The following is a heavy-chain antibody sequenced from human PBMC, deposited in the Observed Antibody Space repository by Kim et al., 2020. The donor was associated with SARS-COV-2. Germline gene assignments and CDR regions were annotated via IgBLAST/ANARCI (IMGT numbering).Heavy chain of an antibody. CDR3: ASSGANSGSYYSYFDY. CDR1: GGTFSSYA. Sequence: SVKVSCKASGGTFSSYAISWVRQAPGQGLEWMGGIIPIFGTANYAQKFQDRVTITADESTSTAYMELSSLRSEDTAVYYCASSGANSGSYYSYFDYWGQGTLVTVSS. V-gene: IGHV1-69*13. CDR2: IIPIFGTA. J-gene: IGHJ4*02. D-gene: IGHD1-26*01.